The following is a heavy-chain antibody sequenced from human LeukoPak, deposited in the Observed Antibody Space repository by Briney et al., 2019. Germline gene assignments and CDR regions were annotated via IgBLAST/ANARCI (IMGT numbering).Heavy chain of an antibody. CDR2: ISSNGGST. D-gene: IGHD3-16*01. CDR1: GFTFSSYA. CDR3: ARDYDYASDY. V-gene: IGHV3-64*01. Sequence: GGSLRLSCAVSGFTFSSYAMHWVRRAPGKGLEYVSAISSNGGSTYYANSVKGRFTISRDNSKNTLYLQMGSLRAEDMAVYYCARDYDYASDYWGQGTLVTVSS. J-gene: IGHJ4*02.